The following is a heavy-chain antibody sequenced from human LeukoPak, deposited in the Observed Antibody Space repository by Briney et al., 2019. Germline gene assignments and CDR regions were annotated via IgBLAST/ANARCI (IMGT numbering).Heavy chain of an antibody. Sequence: PGGSLRLSCAASGFTFSSYAMSWVRQAPGKGLEWVSAFTGSGGRTYYADSVKGRFTISRDNSKNTLYLQMNSLRAEDTAVYYCAKDLEGPRSDWFCDLWGGGTVLPVSS. J-gene: IGHJ2*01. D-gene: IGHD5-24*01. CDR3: AKDLEGPRSDWFCDL. CDR2: FTGSGGRT. V-gene: IGHV3-23*01. CDR1: GFTFSSYA.